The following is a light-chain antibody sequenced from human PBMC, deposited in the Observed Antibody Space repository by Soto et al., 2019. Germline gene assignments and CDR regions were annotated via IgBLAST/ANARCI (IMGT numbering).Light chain of an antibody. CDR2: VGS. J-gene: IGKJ4*01. CDR1: QDVSNW. V-gene: IGKV1-12*01. CDR3: QQAYIFPLT. Sequence: DLQMTQSPSSVSASVGDRVTITCRASQDVSNWLAWYQQKPGKAPELLLYVGSSLQSGVTSKFSASGSGTDFTLTIINLQPEDFATYYCQQAYIFPLTFGGGTKVEI.